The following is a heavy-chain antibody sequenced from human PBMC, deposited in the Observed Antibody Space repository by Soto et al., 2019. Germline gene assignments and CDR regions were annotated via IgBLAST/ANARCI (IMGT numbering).Heavy chain of an antibody. D-gene: IGHD6-6*01. CDR3: AKSEVYYSSSSEYFQH. CDR2: ISGSGGST. CDR1: GFTFSSYA. V-gene: IGHV3-23*01. Sequence: GGSLRLSCAASGFTFSSYAMSWVRQAPGKGLEWVSAISGSGGSTYYADSVKGRFTISRDNSKNTLYLQMNSLRAEDTAVYYCAKSEVYYSSSSEYFQHWGQGTLVTVSS. J-gene: IGHJ1*01.